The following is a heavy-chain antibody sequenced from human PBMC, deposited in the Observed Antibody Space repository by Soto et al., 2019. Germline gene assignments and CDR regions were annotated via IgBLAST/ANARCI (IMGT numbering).Heavy chain of an antibody. CDR3: AKEMAAFDH. CDR1: GFSFSTDA. Sequence: EVGLLDSGGGLVQPGGSLRLSCAASGFSFSTDAMSWVRQAPGKGLEWVSSISATGSRTFYADSVEGRFTISRDNSKKTAYLQMSSLRPEDSAVYYCAKEMAAFDHWGQGTLVTVSS. D-gene: IGHD6-19*01. CDR2: ISATGSRT. V-gene: IGHV3-23*01. J-gene: IGHJ4*02.